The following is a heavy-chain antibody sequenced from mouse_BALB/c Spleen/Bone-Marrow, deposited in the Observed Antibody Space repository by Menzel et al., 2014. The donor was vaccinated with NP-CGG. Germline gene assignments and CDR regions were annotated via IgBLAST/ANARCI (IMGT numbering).Heavy chain of an antibody. V-gene: IGHV5-6-3*01. CDR2: INSNGGST. D-gene: IGHD1-1*01. CDR1: GFTFSSYG. CDR3: ARDYYGSSDY. Sequence: EVNLVESGGGLVQPGGSLKLSCAAPGFTFSSYGMSWVRQTPDKRLELVATINSNGGSTYYPDSVKGRFTISRDNAKNTLYLQMSSLKSEDTAMYYCARDYYGSSDYWGQGTTLTVSS. J-gene: IGHJ2*01.